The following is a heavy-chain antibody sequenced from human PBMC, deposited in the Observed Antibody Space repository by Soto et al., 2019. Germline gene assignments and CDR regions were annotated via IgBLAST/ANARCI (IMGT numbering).Heavy chain of an antibody. J-gene: IGHJ4*02. CDR2: IIPIFGTA. D-gene: IGHD2-15*01. CDR1: GDTFSSYA. CDR3: ASPIEDCSGGSCCIDY. Sequence: QVQLVQSGAEVKKPGSSVKVSCKASGDTFSSYAISWVRQAPGQGLEWMGGIIPIFGTANYAQKFQGRVTITADEATSTAYMELSSLRSEDTAVYYFASPIEDCSGGSCCIDYWGQGTLVTVSS. V-gene: IGHV1-69*01.